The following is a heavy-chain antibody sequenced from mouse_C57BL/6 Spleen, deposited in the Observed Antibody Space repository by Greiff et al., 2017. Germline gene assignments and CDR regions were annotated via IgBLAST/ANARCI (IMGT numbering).Heavy chain of an antibody. V-gene: IGHV2-5*01. Sequence: VQLVESGPGLVQPSQSLSITCTVSGFSLTSYGVPWVRQSPGKGLEWLGAIWSGGSTDYNAAFMSRLSITKDNSKSKVFFKMNSLQADDTAIYYCAKKSRYYSNENAMDYWGQGTSVTVSS. CDR3: AKKSRYYSNENAMDY. D-gene: IGHD2-5*01. CDR1: GFSLTSYG. CDR2: IWSGGST. J-gene: IGHJ4*01.